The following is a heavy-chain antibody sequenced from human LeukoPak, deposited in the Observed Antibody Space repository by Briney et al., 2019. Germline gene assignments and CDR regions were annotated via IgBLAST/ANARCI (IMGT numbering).Heavy chain of an antibody. V-gene: IGHV4-39*07. J-gene: IGHJ5*02. CDR1: GGSISRSSYY. CDR2: IYYSGIT. Sequence: SETLSLTCTVSGGSISRSSYYWGWIRQPPGKGLEWIGSIYYSGITYYNSSLKSRVTISVDTSKNQFSLKLSSVTAADTAVYYCAREGAGPGDPWGQGTLVTVSS. CDR3: AREGAGPGDP. D-gene: IGHD1-26*01.